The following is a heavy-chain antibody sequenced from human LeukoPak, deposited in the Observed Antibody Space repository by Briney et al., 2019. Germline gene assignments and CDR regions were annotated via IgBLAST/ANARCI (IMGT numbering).Heavy chain of an antibody. D-gene: IGHD3-22*01. Sequence: GGPLRLSCTASGFTFSSYWMNWVRQVPGKELEWVAIIKSDGTEEHYLDSVKGRFTISRDNANNLLFLQMNNLRAGDTAVYYCAGGGGYLIDYWGQGTLVTVSS. J-gene: IGHJ4*02. CDR1: GFTFSSYW. CDR3: AGGGGYLIDY. V-gene: IGHV3-7*01. CDR2: IKSDGTEE.